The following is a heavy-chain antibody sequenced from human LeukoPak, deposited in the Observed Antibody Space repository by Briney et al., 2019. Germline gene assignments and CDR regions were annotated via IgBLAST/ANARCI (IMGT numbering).Heavy chain of an antibody. V-gene: IGHV3-74*01. D-gene: IGHD2-15*01. J-gene: IGHJ4*02. CDR1: GFTFNRYW. CDR3: ARDYCSGPKCYFIDY. CDR2: ILNDGGST. Sequence: GGSLRLSCAASGFTFNRYWMHWVRQAPGEGPVWVAHILNDGGSTSYAGSVKGRFTISRDNAKNSLFLQMNSLRAEDTAVYYCARDYCSGPKCYFIDYWGQGALVTVSS.